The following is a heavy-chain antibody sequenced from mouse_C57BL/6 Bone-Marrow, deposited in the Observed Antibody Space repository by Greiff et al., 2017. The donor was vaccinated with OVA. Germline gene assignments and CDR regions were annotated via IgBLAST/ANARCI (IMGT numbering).Heavy chain of an antibody. V-gene: IGHV1-69*01. Sequence: VQLQQPGAELVMPGASVKLSCKASGYTFTSYWMHWVKQRPGQGLEWIGEIDPSDSYTNYNQKFKGKSTLTVDKSSSTAYMPLSSLTSEDSAVYYCARGPYYYGSSYVAYWGQGTLVTVSA. CDR1: GYTFTSYW. D-gene: IGHD1-1*01. CDR2: IDPSDSYT. J-gene: IGHJ3*01. CDR3: ARGPYYYGSSYVAY.